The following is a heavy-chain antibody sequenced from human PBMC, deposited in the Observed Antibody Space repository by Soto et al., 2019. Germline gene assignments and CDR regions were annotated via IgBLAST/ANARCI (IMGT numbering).Heavy chain of an antibody. D-gene: IGHD3-16*01. V-gene: IGHV3-33*01. Sequence: ESGGGVVQPGRSLRLSCAASGFTFSSYGMHWVRQAPGKGLEWGAVIWYDGSNKYYADSVKGRFTISRDNSKNTLYLQMNSLRAEDTAVYYCARDKYVERYLDSRGYYFDYWGQGTLVTVSS. CDR2: IWYDGSNK. CDR1: GFTFSSYG. J-gene: IGHJ4*02. CDR3: ARDKYVERYLDSRGYYFDY.